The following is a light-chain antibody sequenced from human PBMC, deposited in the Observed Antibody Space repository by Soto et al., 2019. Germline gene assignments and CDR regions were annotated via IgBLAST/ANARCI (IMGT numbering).Light chain of an antibody. V-gene: IGKV3-15*01. J-gene: IGKJ1*01. CDR1: QSVSNN. CDR3: QQYNAWPPRWT. Sequence: EMVMTQSPATLSVSPGERATLSCRASQSVSNNLAWYQQKPGLAPRPLIYGASTRAPGIPARFSGSGSGTEFTLTISSLQSEDFAVYYCQQYNAWPPRWTFGQGTKVEIK. CDR2: GAS.